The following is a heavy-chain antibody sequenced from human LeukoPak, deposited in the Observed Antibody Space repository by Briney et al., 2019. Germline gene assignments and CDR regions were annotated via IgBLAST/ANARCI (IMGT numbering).Heavy chain of an antibody. D-gene: IGHD6-6*01. CDR1: GGSISSYY. V-gene: IGHV4-4*09. J-gene: IGHJ4*02. CDR3: ARLSISSSSLYFDY. Sequence: PSETLSLTCTVSGGSISSYYWSWIRQPPGKGLEWIGYIYSSGSANRNPSLRSRVTISVDTSKNQFSLKLSSVAAADTAVYYCARLSISSSSLYFDYWGLGTLVAVSS. CDR2: IYSSGSA.